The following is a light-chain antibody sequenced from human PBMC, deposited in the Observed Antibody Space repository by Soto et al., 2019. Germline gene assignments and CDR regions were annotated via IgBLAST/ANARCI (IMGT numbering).Light chain of an antibody. CDR2: AAY. CDR3: QQYGTSPQT. J-gene: IGKJ1*01. V-gene: IGKV3-20*01. Sequence: EIVLTQSPGTLSLSPGEIATLSCMASQSLTSDYLSWYQQRPGQSPRLLIYAAYRRATGIPDRFSGSGSGTDFTLTISRLEPEDFAVYYCQQYGTSPQTFGQGTKVDIK. CDR1: QSLTSDY.